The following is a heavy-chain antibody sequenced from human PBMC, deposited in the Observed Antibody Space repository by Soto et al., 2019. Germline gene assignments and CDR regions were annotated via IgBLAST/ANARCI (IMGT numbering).Heavy chain of an antibody. D-gene: IGHD6-13*01. Sequence: QVQLVESGGAVVQPGMSLRLSCTTSGFTFSTYGMHWVRQAPGKGLEWVAGISSDGRNQYYADSVKGRFTISRDNSKNTLYLEMNSLRSVDTALYYCAEVGYGRPGNDYWGQGTLVSVSS. CDR2: ISSDGRNQ. V-gene: IGHV3-30*03. J-gene: IGHJ4*02. CDR1: GFTFSTYG. CDR3: AEVGYGRPGNDY.